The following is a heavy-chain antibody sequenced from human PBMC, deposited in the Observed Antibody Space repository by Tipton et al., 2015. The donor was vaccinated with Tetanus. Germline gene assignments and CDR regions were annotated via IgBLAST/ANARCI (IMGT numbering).Heavy chain of an antibody. J-gene: IGHJ4*02. D-gene: IGHD5-24*01. Sequence: TLSLTCTVSRGPISSYYWSWIRQPAGKGLEWVGHISNGNTDYSTSLKSRVTLSVDLSKNLFSLQLSAVTAADTAVYYCAIGIPDGYNRGLDYWGQGLRVAVS. CDR3: AIGIPDGYNRGLDY. CDR2: ISNGNT. V-gene: IGHV4-4*07. CDR1: RGPISSYY.